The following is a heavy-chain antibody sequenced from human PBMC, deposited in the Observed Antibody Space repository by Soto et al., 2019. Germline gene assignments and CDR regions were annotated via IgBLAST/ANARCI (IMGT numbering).Heavy chain of an antibody. CDR2: ISYDGTNK. V-gene: IGHV3-30-3*01. CDR3: ATEAAVTEGDAFDI. CDR1: GFSLSSYS. D-gene: IGHD2-21*02. J-gene: IGHJ3*02. Sequence: QVQLVESGGGVVQPGPSLRLSCAASGFSLSSYSMHWVRQAPGKGLEWVAFISYDGTNKYYADSVKGRFTISRDNSKNTLYLQMNSLRAEDTAVFYCATEAAVTEGDAFDIWGQGTMVTVSS.